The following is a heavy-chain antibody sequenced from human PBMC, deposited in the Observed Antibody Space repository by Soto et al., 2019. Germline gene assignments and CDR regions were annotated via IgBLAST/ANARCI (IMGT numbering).Heavy chain of an antibody. Sequence: QITLKESGPTLVKPTQTLTLTCTFSGFSLTTTGLGVGWIRQPPGKTLEWLASIYWYDFQRYSPSLKSRLTITKDTYKYQVVLTMTNMDPVDTATYYCAHRPDGSHYDYWGQGILVTVSS. CDR3: AHRPDGSHYDY. J-gene: IGHJ4*02. CDR1: GFSLTTTGLG. V-gene: IGHV2-5*01. CDR2: IYWYDFQ. D-gene: IGHD6-25*01.